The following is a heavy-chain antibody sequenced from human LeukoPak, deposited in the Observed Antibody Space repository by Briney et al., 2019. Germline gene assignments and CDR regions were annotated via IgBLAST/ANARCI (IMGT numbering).Heavy chain of an antibody. Sequence: SVKVSCKASGGTFSIYAISWVRQAPGQGLEWMGGIIPIFGTANYAQKFQGRATITADESTSTAYMELSSLRSEDTAVYYCAHSGERGYSGYLIDYWGQGTLVTVSS. D-gene: IGHD5-12*01. CDR1: GGTFSIYA. CDR3: AHSGERGYSGYLIDY. J-gene: IGHJ4*02. CDR2: IIPIFGTA. V-gene: IGHV1-69*13.